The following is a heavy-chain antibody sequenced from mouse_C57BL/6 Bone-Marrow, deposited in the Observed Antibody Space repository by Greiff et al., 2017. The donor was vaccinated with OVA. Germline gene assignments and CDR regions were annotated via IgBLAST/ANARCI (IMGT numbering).Heavy chain of an antibody. J-gene: IGHJ3*01. CDR3: ASPDYYGSSRFAY. CDR2: ISNGGGST. CDR1: GFTFSDYY. D-gene: IGHD1-1*01. Sequence: EVQLQESGGGLVQPGGSLKLSCAASGFTFSDYYMYWVRQTPEKRLEWVAYISNGGGSTYYPDTVKGRFTISRDNAKNTLYLQMSRLKSEDTAMYYCASPDYYGSSRFAYWGQGTLVTVSA. V-gene: IGHV5-12*01.